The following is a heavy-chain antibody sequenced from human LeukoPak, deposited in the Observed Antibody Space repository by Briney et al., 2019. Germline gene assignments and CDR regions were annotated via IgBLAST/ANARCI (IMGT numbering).Heavy chain of an antibody. CDR3: ARFRITMVRGVTMGPMDV. J-gene: IGHJ6*03. V-gene: IGHV1-69*13. D-gene: IGHD3-10*01. Sequence: SVKVSCKASGGTFSSYAISWVRQAPGQGLEWMGGIIPIFGTANYAQKFQGRVTITADESTRTAYMELSSLRSEDKAVYYCARFRITMVRGVTMGPMDVWGKGTTVTISS. CDR2: IIPIFGTA. CDR1: GGTFSSYA.